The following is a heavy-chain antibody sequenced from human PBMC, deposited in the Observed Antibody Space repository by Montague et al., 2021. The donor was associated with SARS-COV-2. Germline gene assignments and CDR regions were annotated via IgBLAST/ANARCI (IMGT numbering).Heavy chain of an antibody. V-gene: IGHV2-5*02. CDR2: IYCDDDE. CDR3: SPLGFDSRSYYSPHNWFGP. CDR1: GISLSTSGVG. D-gene: IGHD3-10*01. J-gene: IGHJ5*02. Sequence: PALVKPTQTLTLTCTFSGISLSTSGVGVAWIRQPPGKALEWLALIYCDDDERYSPSMRSRLTITKDTSENQVVLRMTNMDPMDTATYYCSPLGFDSRSYYSPHNWFGPWGQGILVTVSS.